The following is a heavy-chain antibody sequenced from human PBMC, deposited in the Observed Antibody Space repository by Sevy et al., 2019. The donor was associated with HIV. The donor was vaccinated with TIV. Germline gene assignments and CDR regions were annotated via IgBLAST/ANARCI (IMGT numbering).Heavy chain of an antibody. CDR1: GYRLIEVS. V-gene: IGHV1-24*01. CDR3: AADRGEDYCSGNSCQRHYYNGLDV. Sequence: ASVKVSCKVAGYRLIEVSMHWVRQAPGKGLEWMGHLDPEDGETIYAQKFQGRVTKTEDTSTDTAYMEVSSLRSEDTAVYYCAADRGEDYCSGNSCQRHYYNGLDVWGQGTTVTVSS. D-gene: IGHD2-15*01. J-gene: IGHJ6*02. CDR2: LDPEDGET.